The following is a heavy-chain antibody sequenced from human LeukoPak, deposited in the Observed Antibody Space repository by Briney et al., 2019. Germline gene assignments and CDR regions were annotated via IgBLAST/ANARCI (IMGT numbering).Heavy chain of an antibody. J-gene: IGHJ6*03. CDR2: IYPGDSDT. D-gene: IGHD3-9*01. CDR3: ARHRTYYDILTGYDRYYYYYMDV. CDR1: GYSFTSYW. V-gene: IGHV5-51*01. Sequence: GESLKISCKGSGYSFTSYWIGWVRQMPGKGLEWMGIIYPGDSDTRYSPSFQGQVTISADKSISTAYLQWSSLKVSDTAMYYCARHRTYYDILTGYDRYYYYYMDVWGKGTTVTVSS.